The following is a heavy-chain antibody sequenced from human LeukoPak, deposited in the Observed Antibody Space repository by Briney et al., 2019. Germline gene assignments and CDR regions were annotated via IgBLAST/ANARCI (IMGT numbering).Heavy chain of an antibody. V-gene: IGHV3-48*03. CDR3: AKGMVRGIINNYFDY. D-gene: IGHD3-10*01. J-gene: IGHJ4*02. CDR2: ISSSGSTT. Sequence: GGSLRLSCAASGFTFSSYEMNWVRQAPGKGLEWVSYISSSGSTTYYADSVKGRFTTSRDNAKNSLYLQMNSLRAEDTAVYFCAKGMVRGIINNYFDYWGQGTLVTVSS. CDR1: GFTFSSYE.